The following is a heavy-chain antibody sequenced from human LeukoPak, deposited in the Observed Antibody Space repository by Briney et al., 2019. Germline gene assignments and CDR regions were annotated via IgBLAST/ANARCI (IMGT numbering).Heavy chain of an antibody. D-gene: IGHD4-23*01. CDR1: GGTFSSYA. CDR2: ISAYNGNT. J-gene: IGHJ4*02. Sequence: ASVKVSCKASGGTFSSYAISWVRQAPGQGLEWMGWISAYNGNTNYAQKLQGRVTTTTDTSTSTAYMELRSLRSDDTAVYYCARFDDYGGMFDYWGQGTLVTVSS. V-gene: IGHV1-18*01. CDR3: ARFDDYGGMFDY.